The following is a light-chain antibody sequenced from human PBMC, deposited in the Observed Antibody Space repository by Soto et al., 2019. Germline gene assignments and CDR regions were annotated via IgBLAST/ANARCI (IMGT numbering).Light chain of an antibody. CDR1: QSISDS. CDR2: EAS. V-gene: IGKV1-5*03. CDR3: QQYNGYWT. Sequence: DIXMTXXPSTLSASVGDRVTITCRASQSISDSLAWYQQKPGKAPKLLIYEASSLKSGVPSRFSGSRSGTEYTLTISSLQPDDFATYYCQQYNGYWTFGQGTKVEIK. J-gene: IGKJ1*01.